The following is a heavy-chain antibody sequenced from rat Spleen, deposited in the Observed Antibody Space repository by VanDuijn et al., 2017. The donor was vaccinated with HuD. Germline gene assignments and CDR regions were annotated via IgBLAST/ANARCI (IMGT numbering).Heavy chain of an antibody. V-gene: IGHV5-58*01. CDR3: ARHPHTMGIE. D-gene: IGHD1-9*01. CDR2: INADGGST. Sequence: EVQLVETGGGFVQPGRSLKLSCVGSGFTFSRYWMYWIRQAPGKGLECVSSINADGGSTYYPESVKGRFTISRDNAENTVYLQMNSLRSEDTATYYCARHPHTMGIEWGQGVMVTVSS. CDR1: GFTFSRYW. J-gene: IGHJ2*01.